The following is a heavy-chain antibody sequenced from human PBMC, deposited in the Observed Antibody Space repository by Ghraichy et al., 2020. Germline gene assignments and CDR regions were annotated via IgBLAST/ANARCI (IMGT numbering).Heavy chain of an antibody. J-gene: IGHJ6*02. D-gene: IGHD6-13*01. V-gene: IGHV3-43*02. CDR1: GFTFDDYD. Sequence: GESLNISCVASGFTFDDYDMHWVRKAQGKGLEWVSLISGDGGSTYYADSVKGRFTISRDNSKNSLYLQMNSLRTEDTALYYCAKEGEYSSSWAYYYYGMDVWGQGTTFTVSS. CDR2: ISGDGGST. CDR3: AKEGEYSSSWAYYYYGMDV.